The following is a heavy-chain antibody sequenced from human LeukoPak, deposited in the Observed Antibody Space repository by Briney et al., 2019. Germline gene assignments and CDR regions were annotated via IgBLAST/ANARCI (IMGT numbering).Heavy chain of an antibody. Sequence: SETLSLTCTVSVGSISSSSYYWGWIRQPPGKGLEWIGSIYYSGSTYYNPSLKSRVTISVDTSKNQFSLKLSSVTAADTAVYYCARGVGAKQFGYWGQGTLVTVSS. CDR3: ARGVGAKQFGY. D-gene: IGHD1-26*01. V-gene: IGHV4-39*07. CDR1: VGSISSSSYY. J-gene: IGHJ4*02. CDR2: IYYSGST.